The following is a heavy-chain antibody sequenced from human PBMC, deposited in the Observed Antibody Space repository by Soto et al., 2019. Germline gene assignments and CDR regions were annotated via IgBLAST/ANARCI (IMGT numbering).Heavy chain of an antibody. J-gene: IGHJ3*02. D-gene: IGHD1-7*01. CDR1: GYMFNNYG. V-gene: IGHV1-18*04. CDR2: ISPYNGNT. CDR3: ARDLLPMTGTSNDAFVI. Sequence: QIQLVQSGAEVKKPGASVRVSCKASGYMFNNYGISWVRQAPGQGLEWMAWISPYNGNTNYAQKFQGRVTMTADSSPSTAHMELRSLKTDDTAVYYCARDLLPMTGTSNDAFVIWGQGTMVTVSS.